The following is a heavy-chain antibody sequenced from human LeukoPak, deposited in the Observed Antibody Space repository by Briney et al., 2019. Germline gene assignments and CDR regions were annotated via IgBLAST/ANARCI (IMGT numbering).Heavy chain of an antibody. J-gene: IGHJ4*02. CDR2: INHSGST. V-gene: IGHV4-34*01. CDR3: ARDYYDSSSYNGWPFDY. Sequence: SETLSLTCAVYGGSFSGYYWSWIRQPPGKGLEWIGEINHSGSTNYNPSLKSRVTISVDTSKNQFSLKLSSVTAADTAVYYCARDYYDSSSYNGWPFDYWGQGTLVTVSS. CDR1: GGSFSGYY. D-gene: IGHD3-22*01.